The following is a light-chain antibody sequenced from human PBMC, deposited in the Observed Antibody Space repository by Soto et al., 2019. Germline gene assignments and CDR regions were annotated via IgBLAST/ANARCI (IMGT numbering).Light chain of an antibody. CDR2: WAS. Sequence: DIVMTQSPDSLAVSLGERATINCKSSQSVLYSSNNKNNLAWYQQKPGQPPKLLIYWASTRESGVPDRFSGSGSGTDFTLTISSLQAEDVAVYYCQQYYSTPPFFGQGTKLEIK. CDR3: QQYYSTPPF. CDR1: QSVLYSSNNKNN. J-gene: IGKJ2*01. V-gene: IGKV4-1*01.